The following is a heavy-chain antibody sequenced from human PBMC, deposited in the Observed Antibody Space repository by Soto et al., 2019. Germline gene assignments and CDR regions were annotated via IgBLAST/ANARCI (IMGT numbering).Heavy chain of an antibody. CDR3: ARPEYSSSSGYGMDV. CDR1: GYSFTSYW. Sequence: PGESVKISCXGSGYSFTSYWISWVRQMPGKGLEWMGRIDPSDSYTNYSPSFQGHVTISADKSISTAYLQWSSLKASDTAMYYCARPEYSSSSGYGMDVWGQGTTVTVSS. J-gene: IGHJ6*02. V-gene: IGHV5-10-1*01. D-gene: IGHD6-6*01. CDR2: IDPSDSYT.